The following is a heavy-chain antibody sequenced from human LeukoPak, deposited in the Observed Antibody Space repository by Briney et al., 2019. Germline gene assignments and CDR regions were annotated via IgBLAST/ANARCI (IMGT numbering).Heavy chain of an antibody. J-gene: IGHJ6*02. CDR2: ISDSGGST. CDR1: GFTFSTYV. V-gene: IGHV3-23*01. Sequence: GGSLRLSCAASGFTFSTYVMNWVRQAPGKGLEWVSTISDSGGSTYYADSVKGRFTISRDNSKSTLYLQMNSLRAEDTTVYYCGRYYVMDVWGQGTSVTVSS. CDR3: GRYYVMDV.